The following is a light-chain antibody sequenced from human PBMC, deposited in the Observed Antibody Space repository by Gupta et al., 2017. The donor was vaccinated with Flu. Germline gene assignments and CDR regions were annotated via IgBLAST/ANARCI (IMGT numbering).Light chain of an antibody. Sequence: DIQMTQSPSSLSASVGDRVTITCRGSQSISSYLNWYQQKPGKAPKLLIYAASSLQSGVPSRFSGSGSGTDFTLTISSLQPEDFATYYCQQSYSTPGFGPGTKVDIK. CDR2: AAS. CDR3: QQSYSTPG. J-gene: IGKJ3*01. V-gene: IGKV1-39*01. CDR1: QSISSY.